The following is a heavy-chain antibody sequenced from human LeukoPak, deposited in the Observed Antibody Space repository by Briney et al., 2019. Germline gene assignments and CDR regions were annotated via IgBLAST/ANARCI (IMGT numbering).Heavy chain of an antibody. J-gene: IGHJ3*02. CDR1: GFIFSTYG. V-gene: IGHV3-30*03. CDR3: ARVQIVVVTGSYYPDAFDI. CDR2: ISYDGSDE. Sequence: GGSLRLSCAASGFIFSTYGMHWVRQAPGKGLEWVSVISYDGSDEYYADSVKGRFTISRDNSKNTLYLQMNSLRSDDTAVYYCARVQIVVVTGSYYPDAFDIWGQGTMVTVSS. D-gene: IGHD2-21*02.